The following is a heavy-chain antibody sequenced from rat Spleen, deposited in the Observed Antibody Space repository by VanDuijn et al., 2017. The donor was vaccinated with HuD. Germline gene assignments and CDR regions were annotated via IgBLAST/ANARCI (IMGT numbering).Heavy chain of an antibody. CDR1: GFTFSDYY. D-gene: IGHD1-8*01. J-gene: IGHJ4*01. CDR3: ARHPYSRDYVMDA. Sequence: EVQLVESDGGLVQPGRSLKLSCAASGFTFSDYYMAWVRQAPTKGLEWVATISYDGSSTYYRDSVKGRFTISRDNAKSTLYLQMDSLRSEDTATYYCARHPYSRDYVMDAWGQGASVTVSS. CDR2: ISYDGSST. V-gene: IGHV5-29*01.